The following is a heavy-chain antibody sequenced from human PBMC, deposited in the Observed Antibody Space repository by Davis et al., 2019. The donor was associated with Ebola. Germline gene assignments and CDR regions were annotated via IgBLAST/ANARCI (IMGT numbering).Heavy chain of an antibody. J-gene: IGHJ5*02. V-gene: IGHV4-39*07. CDR1: GGPISISSYY. D-gene: IGHD6-13*01. CDR3: ARAPIAGAGTRWGTRWFDP. CDR2: INYIGRP. Sequence: PSETLSLPCTAPGGPISISSYYWGWIRQPPGRGLEWIGSINYIGRPSSNPSLKSRVTISVDTSKNQFSLNLSSVTAADTAVYYCARAPIAGAGTRWGTRWFDPWGQGTLVSVSS.